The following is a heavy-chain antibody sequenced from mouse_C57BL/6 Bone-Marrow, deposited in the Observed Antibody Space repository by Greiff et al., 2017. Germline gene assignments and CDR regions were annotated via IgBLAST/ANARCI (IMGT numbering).Heavy chain of an antibody. CDR3: ARDGSSYSFDY. CDR2: IDPSSGGT. J-gene: IGHJ2*01. CDR1: GYTFTSYW. Sequence: VQLQQPGAELVKPGASVKLSCKASGYTFTSYWMHWVKQRPGRGLEWIGKIDPSSGGTNYTEKFKSKATLTVDKPSSTAYMQLSSLTSEDSAVYYCARDGSSYSFDYWGQGTTLTVSS. V-gene: IGHV1-72*01. D-gene: IGHD1-1*01.